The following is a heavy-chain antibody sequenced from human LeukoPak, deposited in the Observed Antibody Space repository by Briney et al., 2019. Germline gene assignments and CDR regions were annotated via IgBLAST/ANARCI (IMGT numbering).Heavy chain of an antibody. CDR2: IYYSGDT. CDR3: VRGPYGASISKWFDP. J-gene: IGHJ5*02. D-gene: IGHD4/OR15-4a*01. CDR1: RGSISGYS. V-gene: IGHV4-59*01. Sequence: KPSETPSLTCTVSRGSISGYSWSWIRQSPGGGLEWIGYIYYSGDTAYNPSLRSRVTLSVDTSKNQFSLQLRSVTTADTAVYYCVRGPYGASISKWFDPWGQGTQVIVSP.